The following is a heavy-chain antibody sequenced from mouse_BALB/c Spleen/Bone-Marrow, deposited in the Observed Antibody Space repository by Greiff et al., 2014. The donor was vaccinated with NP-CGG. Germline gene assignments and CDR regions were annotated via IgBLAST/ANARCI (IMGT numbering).Heavy chain of an antibody. CDR2: IHYSGTT. Sequence: EVQLQQSGPDLVKPSQSLSLTCTATGYSITSGYSWHWIRQFPGNKLEWMGYIHYSGTTNYNPSLKSRISITRDTSKKQFFLQLNSVTSDDTATYYCARQNDGYLYYAMDYWGQGTSVTVSS. CDR1: GYSITSGYS. CDR3: ARQNDGYLYYAMDY. J-gene: IGHJ4*01. D-gene: IGHD2-3*01. V-gene: IGHV3-1*02.